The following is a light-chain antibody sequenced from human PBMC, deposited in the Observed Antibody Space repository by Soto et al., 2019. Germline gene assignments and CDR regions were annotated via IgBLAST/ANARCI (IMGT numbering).Light chain of an antibody. CDR1: QSVSSN. Sequence: EIVMTQSPATLSVSPGERATLSCRASQSVSSNLAWYQQEPGQAPRLLIYGASSRATGIPDRFSGSGSQTDFTLTISRLEPEDFAVYYCQQYGTSPRTFGQGTKVDIK. V-gene: IGKV3-20*01. CDR3: QQYGTSPRT. CDR2: GAS. J-gene: IGKJ1*01.